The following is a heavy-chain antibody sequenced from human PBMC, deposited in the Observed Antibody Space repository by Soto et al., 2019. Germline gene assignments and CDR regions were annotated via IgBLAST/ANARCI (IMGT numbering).Heavy chain of an antibody. J-gene: IGHJ6*02. V-gene: IGHV3-23*01. CDR3: VKPPVITASYYYYDMDV. Sequence: EAQLLESGGGLVQPGGSLRLSCAASGFTFSTYPMSWVRQAPGKGLEWVSGISGSGISTYYTDSVKGRFTISRDNSKKTVFLQMNSLRDEDTAVYYCVKPPVITASYYYYDMDVWGQGTTVTVSS. CDR2: ISGSGIST. CDR1: GFTFSTYP. D-gene: IGHD4-4*01.